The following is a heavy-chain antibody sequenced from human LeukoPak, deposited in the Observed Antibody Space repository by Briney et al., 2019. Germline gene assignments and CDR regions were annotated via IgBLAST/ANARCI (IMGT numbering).Heavy chain of an antibody. CDR2: LYSDNSA. CDR3: ARDPWQGSTTLH. CDR1: GFSISSGY. D-gene: IGHD1-26*01. J-gene: IGHJ4*02. Sequence: GGSLRLSCVASGFSISSGYMTWARQAPGKALEWVSLLYSDNSAYYPDSVKGRFTISRDNSKSTLHLQMDTLRTEDTAMYYCARDPWQGSTTLHWGQGIMVTVSS. V-gene: IGHV3-66*02.